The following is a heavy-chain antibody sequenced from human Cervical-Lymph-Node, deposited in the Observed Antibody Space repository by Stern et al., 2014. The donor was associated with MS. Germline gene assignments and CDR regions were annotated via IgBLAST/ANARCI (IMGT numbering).Heavy chain of an antibody. CDR1: RFTVSNNY. CDR3: ATRNIGTRGY. V-gene: IGHV3-66*02. D-gene: IGHD6-6*01. J-gene: IGHJ4*02. CDR2: IYSGGNT. Sequence: EVHLVESGGGLVQPGGSLRLSCAASRFTVSNNYMTWVRQGPGMGLEWVSLIYSGGNTYYADSVKGRFTISRDNSKNTLYLQMNSLRPEDTAVYYCATRNIGTRGYWGQGALVTVSS.